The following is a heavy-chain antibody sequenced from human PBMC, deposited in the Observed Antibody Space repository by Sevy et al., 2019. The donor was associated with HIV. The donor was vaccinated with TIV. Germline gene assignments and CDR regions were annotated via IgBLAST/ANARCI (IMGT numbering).Heavy chain of an antibody. J-gene: IGHJ5*02. CDR3: ARSPPIVVVPGAPSWFDP. V-gene: IGHV4-34*01. CDR1: GGSFSGYY. D-gene: IGHD2-2*01. CDR2: INHSGST. Sequence: SDTLSLTCAVHGGSFSGYYWNWIHQPPGKGLEWIGEINHSGSTNYNPSLKSRVTISVDTSKNQFSLKLSSVTAADTAVYYCARSPPIVVVPGAPSWFDPWGQGTLVTVSS.